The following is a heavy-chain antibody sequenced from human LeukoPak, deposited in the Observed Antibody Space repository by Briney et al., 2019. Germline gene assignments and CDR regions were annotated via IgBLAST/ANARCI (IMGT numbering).Heavy chain of an antibody. CDR3: ARGDLGPYYYYMDV. CDR2: IYYSGST. V-gene: IGHV4-39*07. CDR1: GGSISSYY. J-gene: IGHJ6*03. Sequence: SETLSLTCTVSGGSISSYYWGWIRQPPGKGLEWIGSIYYSGSTYYNPSLKSRVTISVDTSKNQFSLKLSSVTAADTAIYYCARGDLGPYYYYMDVWGKGTTVTVSS.